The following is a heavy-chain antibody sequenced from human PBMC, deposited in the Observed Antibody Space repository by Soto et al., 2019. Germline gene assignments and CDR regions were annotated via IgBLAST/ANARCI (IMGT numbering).Heavy chain of an antibody. CDR3: AKGRYRIGWYDPYFDY. D-gene: IGHD6-19*01. J-gene: IGHJ4*02. Sequence: EVQLLEAGGGLVQPGGSLRLSCAASGFTFNSSAMSWVRQAPGKGLEWVSTTSGGAGSTYYADSVKGRFTSSRDNSKNTLYLKMNSLRADDTAVYYCAKGRYRIGWYDPYFDYWGQGTLVTVSS. CDR1: GFTFNSSA. CDR2: TSGGAGST. V-gene: IGHV3-23*01.